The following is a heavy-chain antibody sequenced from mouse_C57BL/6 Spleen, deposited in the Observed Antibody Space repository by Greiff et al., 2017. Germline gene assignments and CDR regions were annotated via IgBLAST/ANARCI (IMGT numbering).Heavy chain of an antibody. Sequence: EVKLQESGPGLVKPSQSLSLTCSVTGYSITSGYYWNWIRQFPGNKLEWMGYISYDGSNNYNPSLKNRISITRDTSKNQFFLKLNSVTTEDTATYYCARVYDYGYWYFDVWGTGTTVTVSS. CDR3: ARVYDYGYWYFDV. V-gene: IGHV3-6*01. J-gene: IGHJ1*03. D-gene: IGHD2-4*01. CDR1: GYSITSGYY. CDR2: ISYDGSN.